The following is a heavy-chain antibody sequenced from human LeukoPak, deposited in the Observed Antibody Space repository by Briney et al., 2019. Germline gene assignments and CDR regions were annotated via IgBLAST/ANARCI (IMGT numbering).Heavy chain of an antibody. D-gene: IGHD4/OR15-4a*01. J-gene: IGHJ4*02. V-gene: IGHV3-7*01. Sequence: GGSLRLSCAASGFTFNSYWMTWVRQTPGKGLEWVANIKCDGSEHYFVDSVKGRFTISRDNAENSLHLQMSSLRAEDTAVYYCARVATYGGHAFFDYWGQGILVIVSS. CDR3: ARVATYGGHAFFDY. CDR1: GFTFNSYW. CDR2: IKCDGSEH.